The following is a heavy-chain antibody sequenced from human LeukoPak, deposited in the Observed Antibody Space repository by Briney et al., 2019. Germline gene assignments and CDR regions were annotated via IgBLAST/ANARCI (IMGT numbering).Heavy chain of an antibody. V-gene: IGHV3-30*18. CDR2: ISEDGSIK. CDR1: GFAFSSCG. Sequence: PGMSLRLSCAASGFAFSSCGIHWLRQAPGKGLEWVALISEDGSIKFYADSVKGRFTISGDNSKNTLYLQMNSLRAEDTAVYYCAKEVGARDAFDIWGQGTLVTVSP. CDR3: AKEVGARDAFDI. J-gene: IGHJ3*02. D-gene: IGHD1-26*01.